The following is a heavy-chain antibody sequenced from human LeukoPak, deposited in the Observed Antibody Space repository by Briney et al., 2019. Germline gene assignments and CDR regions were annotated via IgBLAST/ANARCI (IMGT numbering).Heavy chain of an antibody. D-gene: IGHD3-22*01. J-gene: IGHJ5*02. CDR3: ARDRLYYYDSSVYRWFDP. CDR1: GFTFSSYW. Sequence: PGGSLRLSCVASGFTFSSYWVTWVRQAPGKGLEWVGNIKQDGSEKYYMDSVKGRFTISRDNAKNSLYLQMNSLRAEDTAVYYCARDRLYYYDSSVYRWFDPWGQGTLVTVSS. V-gene: IGHV3-7*01. CDR2: IKQDGSEK.